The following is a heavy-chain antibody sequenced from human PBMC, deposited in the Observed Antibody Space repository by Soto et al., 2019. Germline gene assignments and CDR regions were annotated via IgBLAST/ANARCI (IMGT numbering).Heavy chain of an antibody. Sequence: EVQLVESGGGLVQPGGSLRLSCAVSGFTVSSNYMSWVRQAPGKGPEWVSVIYSGGSTYYADSVKGRFTISRDNSKNTLYLQMNSLRAEDTAVYYCAREGIRSPLYYWGQGTLVTVSS. CDR1: GFTVSSNY. CDR2: IYSGGST. J-gene: IGHJ4*02. D-gene: IGHD4-17*01. CDR3: AREGIRSPLYY. V-gene: IGHV3-66*01.